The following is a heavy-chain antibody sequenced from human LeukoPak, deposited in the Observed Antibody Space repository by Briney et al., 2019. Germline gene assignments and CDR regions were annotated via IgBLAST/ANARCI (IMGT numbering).Heavy chain of an antibody. D-gene: IGHD3-9*01. J-gene: IGHJ3*02. V-gene: IGHV3-66*01. Sequence: GGSLRLSCAASGFTVSSNYMSWVRQAPGKGLEWVSVIYSGGSTYYADSVKGRFTISRDNSKNTLYLQMNSLRAEDTAVYYCARRAGNFDWLLSSGAFDIWGQGTMVTVSS. CDR1: GFTVSSNY. CDR3: ARRAGNFDWLLSSGAFDI. CDR2: IYSGGST.